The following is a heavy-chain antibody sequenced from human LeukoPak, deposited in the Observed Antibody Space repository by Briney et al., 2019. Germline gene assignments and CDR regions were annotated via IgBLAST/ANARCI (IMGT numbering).Heavy chain of an antibody. CDR1: GGSISSSSYY. J-gene: IGHJ4*02. D-gene: IGHD3-22*01. CDR3: ARDRGNSGYYDY. Sequence: SETLSLTCTVSGGSISSSSYYWGWIRQPPGKGLEWIGSIYYSGSTYYNPSLKSRVTISVDTSKNQFSLKLSSVAAADTAVYYCARDRGNSGYYDYWGQGTLVTVSS. V-gene: IGHV4-39*02. CDR2: IYYSGST.